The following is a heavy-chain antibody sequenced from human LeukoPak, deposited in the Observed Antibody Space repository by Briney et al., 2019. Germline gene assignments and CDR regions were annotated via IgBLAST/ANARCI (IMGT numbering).Heavy chain of an antibody. CDR1: GLTFSGFE. CDR2: IRDGGSIK. D-gene: IGHD3-16*01. J-gene: IGHJ4*02. V-gene: IGHV3-48*03. Sequence: GGSLRLSCVGSGLTFSGFEMNWVRQAPGKGLEWVSYIRDGGSIKTYADSVKGRFTISRDNARNSVYLQMNSLRAEDTAVYYCARRFRDWGQGILVTVSS. CDR3: ARRFRD.